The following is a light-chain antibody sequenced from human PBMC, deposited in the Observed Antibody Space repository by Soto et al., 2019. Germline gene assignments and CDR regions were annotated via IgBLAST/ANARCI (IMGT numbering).Light chain of an antibody. CDR1: QSVSSN. CDR2: GAS. J-gene: IGKJ1*01. CDR3: QQYNNWPRT. Sequence: EIVMTQSPATLSVSPGERATLSCRASQSVSSNLAWYQQKPGHAPWLLIYGASTRATGIPARFSGSGSGTEFTLTISSLQSEDFAVYYCQQYNNWPRTFGQGTKV. V-gene: IGKV3-15*01.